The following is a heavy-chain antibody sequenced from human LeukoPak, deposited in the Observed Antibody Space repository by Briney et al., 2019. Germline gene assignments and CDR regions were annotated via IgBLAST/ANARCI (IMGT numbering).Heavy chain of an antibody. D-gene: IGHD7-27*01. CDR2: IGTGDDT. J-gene: IGHJ4*02. CDR3: AKDQNWEGGY. Sequence: GGSLRLSCAASGFTFSDYDMHWVRQATGRGLEWVSAIGTGDDTYYSDSVRGRLTISRDDAKNSLYLQMNSLRVGDTAVYYCAKDQNWEGGYWGQGTLVTVSS. CDR1: GFTFSDYD. V-gene: IGHV3-13*01.